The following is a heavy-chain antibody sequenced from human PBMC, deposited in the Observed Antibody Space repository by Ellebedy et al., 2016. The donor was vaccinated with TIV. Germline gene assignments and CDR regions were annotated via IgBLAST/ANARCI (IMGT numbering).Heavy chain of an antibody. CDR3: ARGGASSKYFDY. J-gene: IGHJ4*02. D-gene: IGHD1-26*01. CDR1: GGSISDYY. Sequence: MPSETLSLTCTVSGGSISDYYWSWIRQPPGKGLEWIGFIYYTGSTNYNPSLKSRVTISVETSNNQFSLKLSSVTAADTAIYYCARGGASSKYFDYWGQGIQVTVSS. V-gene: IGHV4-59*01. CDR2: IYYTGST.